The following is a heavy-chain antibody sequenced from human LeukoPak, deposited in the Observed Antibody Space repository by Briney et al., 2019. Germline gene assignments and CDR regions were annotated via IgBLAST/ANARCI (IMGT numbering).Heavy chain of an antibody. CDR1: GFTFDDYA. J-gene: IGHJ6*02. CDR2: ISWNSGSI. Sequence: PGRSLRLSCAASGFTFDDYAMHWVRQAPGKGLEWVSGISWNSGSIGYADSVKGRFTISRDNAKNSLYLQMNSLRAEDTALYYCATMTELRFLESYYYYYGMDVWGQGTTVTVSS. V-gene: IGHV3-9*01. CDR3: ATMTELRFLESYYYYYGMDV. D-gene: IGHD3-3*01.